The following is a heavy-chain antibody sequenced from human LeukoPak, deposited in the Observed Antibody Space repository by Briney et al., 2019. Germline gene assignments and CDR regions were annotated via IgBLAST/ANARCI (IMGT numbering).Heavy chain of an antibody. J-gene: IGHJ4*02. CDR1: GGSISSHY. D-gene: IGHD6-19*01. CDR3: ARETAVDGYYFDY. CDR2: IYYSGST. V-gene: IGHV4-59*11. Sequence: SETLSLTCTVSGGSISSHYWSWIRQPPGKGLEWIGYIYYSGSTNYNPSFKSRVTISVDTSKNQFSLKLSSVTAADTAVYYCARETAVDGYYFDYWGQGTLVTVSS.